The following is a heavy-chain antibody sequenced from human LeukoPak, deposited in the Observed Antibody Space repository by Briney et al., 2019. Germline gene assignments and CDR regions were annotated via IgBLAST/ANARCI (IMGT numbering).Heavy chain of an antibody. CDR1: GFTFSSYS. CDR2: ISSSSSYI. J-gene: IGHJ4*02. D-gene: IGHD6-19*01. Sequence: AGGSLRLSCAASGFTFSSYSMNWVHQAPGKGLEWVSSISSSSSYIYYADSVKGRFTISRDNAKNSLYLQMNSLRAEDTAVYYCARDRAVAGGRLWGQGTLATVSS. CDR3: ARDRAVAGGRL. V-gene: IGHV3-21*01.